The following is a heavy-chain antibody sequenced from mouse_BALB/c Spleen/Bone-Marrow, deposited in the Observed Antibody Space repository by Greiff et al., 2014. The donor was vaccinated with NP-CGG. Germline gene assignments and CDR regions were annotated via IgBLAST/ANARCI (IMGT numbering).Heavy chain of an antibody. J-gene: IGHJ3*01. CDR2: INPYTGAT. V-gene: IGHV1-42*01. Sequence: EVQLQESGPELVKPGTSVKISCKASGYSFTGYYMHWVKQSHVKSLEWIGRINPYTGATTYNQNFNVKASLTVDKSSSTAYMELHSLTSEDSAVYYCAGGDWFTYWGQGTLVTVSA. CDR3: AGGDWFTY. CDR1: GYSFTGYY.